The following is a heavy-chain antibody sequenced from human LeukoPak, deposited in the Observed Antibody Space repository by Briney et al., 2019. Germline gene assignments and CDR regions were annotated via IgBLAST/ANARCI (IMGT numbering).Heavy chain of an antibody. CDR3: AKADATIGGALDI. CDR2: ISGTGDTT. Sequence: GGSLRLSCAASGFIFKNYAMSWVRQAPGKGLEWVSIISGTGDTTYYGDSLRGRFIISRDNPRNTLYLQMNSLRADDTAVYYCAKADATIGGALDIWGQGTMVTVSS. J-gene: IGHJ3*02. V-gene: IGHV3-23*01. D-gene: IGHD3-3*01. CDR1: GFIFKNYA.